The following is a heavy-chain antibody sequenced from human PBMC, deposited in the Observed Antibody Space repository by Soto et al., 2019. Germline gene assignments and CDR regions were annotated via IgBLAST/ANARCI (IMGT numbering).Heavy chain of an antibody. CDR3: AGEDPWSGTADDLYV. V-gene: IGHV3-48*02. CDR2: ISSSGGTI. J-gene: IGHJ6*02. Sequence: EVQLVESGGGLVQPGGSLRLSCVASGFTFRSYSLNWVRQAPGKGLEWVSYISSSGGTIYYADSVKGRFTISRDNADNTLYLQTNSMRDDDTTVYYCAGEDPWSGTADDLYVWGQGT. CDR1: GFTFRSYS. D-gene: IGHD3-3*01.